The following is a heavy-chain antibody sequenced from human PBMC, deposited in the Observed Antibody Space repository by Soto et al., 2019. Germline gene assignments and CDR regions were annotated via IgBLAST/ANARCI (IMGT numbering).Heavy chain of an antibody. V-gene: IGHV4-39*01. D-gene: IGHD3-16*01. J-gene: IGHJ4*02. CDR3: ARLTIRGDDY. CDR2: IYYSGST. Sequence: SETLSLTCAVSGGSISSSNHYWDWIRQPPGKGPEWIGRIYYSGSTYYNPSLKSRVTISVDTSKNQFSLKLSSVTAADTAVYYCARLTIRGDDYWGQGTLVTVSS. CDR1: GGSISSSNHY.